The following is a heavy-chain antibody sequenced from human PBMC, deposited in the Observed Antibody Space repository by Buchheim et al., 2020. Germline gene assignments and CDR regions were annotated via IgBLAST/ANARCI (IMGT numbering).Heavy chain of an antibody. CDR3: GREARQGHYYYGMDV. D-gene: IGHD5-12*01. CDR2: VYHSGRT. J-gene: IGHJ6*02. CDR1: GGSISTTNW. V-gene: IGHV4-4*02. Sequence: QVQLLESGPGLVKPSGTLSLTCAVSGGSISTTNWRSWVRQTPGKGLEWIGEVYHSGRTTYNPSLKSRVTISVDKSKNHFSLNLTSVTAADAAVYFCGREARQGHYYYGMDVWGQETT.